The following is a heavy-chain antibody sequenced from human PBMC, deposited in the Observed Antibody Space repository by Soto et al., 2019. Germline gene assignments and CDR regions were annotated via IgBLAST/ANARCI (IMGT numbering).Heavy chain of an antibody. V-gene: IGHV4-59*10. CDR3: ARLTWESSGLYYFDY. Sequence: PAETLSLTCAVSGGSIGNYCWSWIREPAGKGLEWIGRICGSKSTNYNPSLGGRVTMSVDTSKNQLALTMSSVTAADTAVYYCARLTWESSGLYYFDYWGQGTLVTVSS. D-gene: IGHD3-22*01. CDR1: GGSIGNYC. J-gene: IGHJ4*02. CDR2: ICGSKST.